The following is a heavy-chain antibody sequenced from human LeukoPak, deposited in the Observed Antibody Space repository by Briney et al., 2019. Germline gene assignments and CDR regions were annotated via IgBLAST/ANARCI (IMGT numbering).Heavy chain of an antibody. D-gene: IGHD6-13*01. CDR2: IRNKANGGAA. V-gene: IGHV3-49*04. J-gene: IGHJ4*02. CDR1: GFAFSDYA. Sequence: GGSLRLSCTASGFAFSDYAMSWVRQAPGKGLEWVGFIRNKANGGAADYAAPVKGRFTISRDDSKTIAYLQMNSLKTEDTAVYYCSRAYSTGWLGINDYWGQGALVTVSS. CDR3: SRAYSTGWLGINDY.